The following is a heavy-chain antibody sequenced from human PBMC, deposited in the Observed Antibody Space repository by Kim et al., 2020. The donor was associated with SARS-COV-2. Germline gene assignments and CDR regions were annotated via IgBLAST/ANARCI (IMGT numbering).Heavy chain of an antibody. CDR1: GGSLSSSSYY. Sequence: SETLSLTCTVSGGSLSSSSYYWGWIRQPPGKGLEWIGTTYYSGNTYYNPSLKSRVTISVDTSKNQFSLKLGSVTAADTAVCYCARHQRYRSGWYVAFYYYYIDVCGKGTTVTVSS. CDR2: TYYSGNT. D-gene: IGHD6-19*01. J-gene: IGHJ6*03. V-gene: IGHV4-39*01. CDR3: ARHQRYRSGWYVAFYYYYIDV.